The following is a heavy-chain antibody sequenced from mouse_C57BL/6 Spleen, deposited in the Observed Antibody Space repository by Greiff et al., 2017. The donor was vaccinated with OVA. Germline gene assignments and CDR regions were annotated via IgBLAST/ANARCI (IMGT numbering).Heavy chain of an antibody. CDR2: ISSGGSYT. Sequence: DVKLVESGGDLVKPGGSLKLSCAASGFTFSSYGMSWVRQTPDKRLEWVATISSGGSYTYYPDSVKGRFTISRDNAKNTLYLQMSSLKSEDTAMYYCARRGTVVADYYAMDYWGQGTSVTVSS. CDR1: GFTFSSYG. J-gene: IGHJ4*01. D-gene: IGHD1-1*01. V-gene: IGHV5-6*02. CDR3: ARRGTVVADYYAMDY.